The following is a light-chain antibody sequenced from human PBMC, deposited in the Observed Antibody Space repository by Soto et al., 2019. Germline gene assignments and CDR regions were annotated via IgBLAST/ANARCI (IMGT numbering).Light chain of an antibody. CDR1: QSVNAF. Sequence: EIVLTQSPVTLSVSPGERATLSCRASQSVNAFLAWYQHKPGQAPRLLIYDASTRATGIPARFSGSGSGTEFTPTISGLQSKDFAVYYCEHYYNWPRGTDGQGTKLEIQ. CDR3: EHYYNWPRGT. CDR2: DAS. V-gene: IGKV3-15*01. J-gene: IGKJ2*02.